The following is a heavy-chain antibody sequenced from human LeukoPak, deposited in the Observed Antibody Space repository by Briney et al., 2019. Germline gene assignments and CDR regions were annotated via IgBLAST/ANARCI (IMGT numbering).Heavy chain of an antibody. D-gene: IGHD1-26*01. J-gene: IGHJ4*02. Sequence: GGSLRLSCAASGFTFSSYAMSWVRPAPGKGLEWVSAISGSGGSTYYADSVKGRFTISRDNSKNTLYLRMNSLRAEDTAVYYCAKNSGYSGSHYANYWGQGTLVTVSS. CDR1: GFTFSSYA. V-gene: IGHV3-23*01. CDR2: ISGSGGST. CDR3: AKNSGYSGSHYANY.